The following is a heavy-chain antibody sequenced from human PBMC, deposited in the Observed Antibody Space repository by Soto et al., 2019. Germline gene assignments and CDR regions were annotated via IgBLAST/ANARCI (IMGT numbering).Heavy chain of an antibody. V-gene: IGHV1-8*01. CDR2: MNPNSGNT. J-gene: IGHJ6*02. Sequence: RQATGQGLEWMGWMNPNSGNTSYAQKFQGRVTMTRNTSISTAYMELSSLRSEDTAVYYCAFPLHGLDVWGQGTTVTVSS. CDR3: AFPLHGLDV.